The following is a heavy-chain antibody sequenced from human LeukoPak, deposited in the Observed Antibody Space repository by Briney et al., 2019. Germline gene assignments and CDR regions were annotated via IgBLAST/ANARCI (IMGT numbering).Heavy chain of an antibody. CDR3: ARDWQPG. Sequence: GGSLRLSCAASGFTFSNYWMSWVRQAPGKGLEWVAIIKQDGSDRYCVDSVKGRFTISRDNSKNSLYLQMNSLRAEDTAVYYCARDWQPGWGQGTMVTVSS. D-gene: IGHD6-13*01. V-gene: IGHV3-7*01. CDR2: IKQDGSDR. J-gene: IGHJ3*01. CDR1: GFTFSNYW.